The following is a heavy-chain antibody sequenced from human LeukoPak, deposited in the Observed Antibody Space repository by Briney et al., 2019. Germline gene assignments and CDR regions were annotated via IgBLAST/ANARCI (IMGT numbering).Heavy chain of an antibody. J-gene: IGHJ4*02. CDR3: ARDNHYYDSSSYPFDY. CDR1: GGTFSSYA. Sequence: GASVKVSCKASGGTFSSYAISWVRQAPGQGLEWMGRIIPILGIANYAQKFQGRVTITADKSTSTAYMELSSLRSEDTAVYYCARDNHYYDSSSYPFDYRGQGTLVSVSS. V-gene: IGHV1-69*04. CDR2: IIPILGIA. D-gene: IGHD3-22*01.